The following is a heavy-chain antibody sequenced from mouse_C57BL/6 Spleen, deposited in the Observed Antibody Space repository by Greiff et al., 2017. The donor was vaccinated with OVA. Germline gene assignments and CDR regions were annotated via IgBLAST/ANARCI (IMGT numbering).Heavy chain of an antibody. CDR3: ARERHYDYPHYFDY. J-gene: IGHJ2*01. CDR1: GYSITSGYY. V-gene: IGHV3-6*01. CDR2: ISYDGSN. Sequence: DVQLQESGPGLVKPSQSLSLTCSVTGYSITSGYYWNWIRQFPGNKLEWMGYISYDGSNNYNPSLKNRISITRDTSKNQFFLKLNSVTTEDTATYYCARERHYDYPHYFDYWGQGTTLTVSS. D-gene: IGHD2-4*01.